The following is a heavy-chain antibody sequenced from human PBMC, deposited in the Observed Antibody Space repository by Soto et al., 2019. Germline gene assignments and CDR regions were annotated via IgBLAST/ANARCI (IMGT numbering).Heavy chain of an antibody. CDR1: GFTFSDYS. Sequence: EVQLVESGGGLVQPGGSLRLSCAASGFTFSDYSMSWVRQSPGKGLEGVANIKQDGGEEDYVDSVKGRLTISRDNAKNSLYLQINSLRADDTTVYYCARVYYDSRGPTKYRAFDFWGQGTMVTVSS. D-gene: IGHD3-22*01. CDR3: ARVYYDSRGPTKYRAFDF. V-gene: IGHV3-7*01. J-gene: IGHJ3*01. CDR2: IKQDGGEE.